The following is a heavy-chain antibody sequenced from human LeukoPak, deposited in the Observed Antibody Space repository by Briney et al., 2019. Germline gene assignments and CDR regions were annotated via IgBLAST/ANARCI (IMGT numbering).Heavy chain of an antibody. D-gene: IGHD6-19*01. V-gene: IGHV1-18*01. J-gene: IGHJ4*02. CDR2: ISGYSGST. CDR1: GYTFATYP. Sequence: ASVKVSCKTSGYTFATYPINWVRQAPGQGLEWIGWISGYSGSTNYAQKLQGRVTMTTDTSTTTAYMELRSLKSDDTAVYYCARGHSSGRDYYFDTWGQGTLVTVSS. CDR3: ARGHSSGRDYYFDT.